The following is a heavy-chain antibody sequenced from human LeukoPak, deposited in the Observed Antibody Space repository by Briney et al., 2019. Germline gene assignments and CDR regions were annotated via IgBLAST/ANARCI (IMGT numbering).Heavy chain of an antibody. Sequence: SETLSLTCTVSGYSISSGYYWGWIRQPPGKGLEWIGSIYHSGSTYYNPSLKSRVTISVDTSKNQFSLKLSSVTAADTAVYYCARPQYCSGGSCYGNNWFDPWSQGTLVTVSS. D-gene: IGHD2-15*01. CDR1: GYSISSGYY. V-gene: IGHV4-38-2*02. J-gene: IGHJ5*02. CDR3: ARPQYCSGGSCYGNNWFDP. CDR2: IYHSGST.